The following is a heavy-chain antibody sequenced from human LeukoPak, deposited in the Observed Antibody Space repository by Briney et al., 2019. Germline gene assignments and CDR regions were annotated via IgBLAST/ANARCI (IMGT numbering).Heavy chain of an antibody. V-gene: IGHV1-3*01. CDR3: ARVRPWDYGDYPQWYFDL. Sequence: ASVKVSCKASGYTFTSYLVHWVRQAPGQRLEWMGWINADNGNTKYSQKFQGRVTITRDTSASTAYMELSSLRSEDMAVYYCARVRPWDYGDYPQWYFDLWGRGTLVTVSS. J-gene: IGHJ2*01. D-gene: IGHD4-17*01. CDR1: GYTFTSYL. CDR2: INADNGNT.